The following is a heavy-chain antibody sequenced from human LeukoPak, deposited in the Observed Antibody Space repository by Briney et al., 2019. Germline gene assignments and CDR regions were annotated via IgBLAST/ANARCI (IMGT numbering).Heavy chain of an antibody. D-gene: IGHD1-1*01. Sequence: SETLSLTCAVYGGSFSGYYWSWIPQPPGKGLGWIGEINHSGSTNYNPSLKSRVTISVDTSKNQFSLKLSSVTAADTAVNYCARGRIRYNWNGFDYWGQGTLVTVSS. J-gene: IGHJ4*02. CDR3: ARGRIRYNWNGFDY. V-gene: IGHV4-34*01. CDR2: INHSGST. CDR1: GGSFSGYY.